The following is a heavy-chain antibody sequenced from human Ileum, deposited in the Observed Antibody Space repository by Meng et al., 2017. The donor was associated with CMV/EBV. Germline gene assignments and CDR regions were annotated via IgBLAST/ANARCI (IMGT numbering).Heavy chain of an antibody. Sequence: SGFTFSSYGMHWVRQAPGKGLEWVAVIWYAGSNKYYADSVKGRFTISRDNSKNTLYLQMNSLRAEDTAVYYCAKDRSLGATPNYFDYWGQGTLVTVSS. D-gene: IGHD1-26*01. CDR1: GFTFSSYG. V-gene: IGHV3-33*06. CDR3: AKDRSLGATPNYFDY. J-gene: IGHJ4*02. CDR2: IWYAGSNK.